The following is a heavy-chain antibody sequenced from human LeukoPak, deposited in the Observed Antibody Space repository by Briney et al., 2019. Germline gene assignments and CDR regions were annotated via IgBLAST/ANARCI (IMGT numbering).Heavy chain of an antibody. V-gene: IGHV4-61*02. CDR3: ARGILWFEESYYYYYMDV. CDR2: IYTSGST. D-gene: IGHD3-10*01. Sequence: SETLSLTCTVSGGSISSGSYYWNWIRQPAGKGLEYIGRIYTSGSTSYNPSLKSRVTISVDTSKNQFSLQLNSVTPEDTAVYYCARGILWFEESYYYYYMDVWGKGTTVTISS. J-gene: IGHJ6*03. CDR1: GGSISSGSYY.